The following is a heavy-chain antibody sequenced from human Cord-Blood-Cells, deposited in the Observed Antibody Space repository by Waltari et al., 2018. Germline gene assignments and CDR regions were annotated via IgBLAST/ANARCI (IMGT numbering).Heavy chain of an antibody. CDR3: AKDIVAVYDFWSGYYSFDI. V-gene: IGHV3-9*01. J-gene: IGHJ3*02. D-gene: IGHD3-3*01. Sequence: EVQLVESGGGLVQPGRSLRLSCAASGFTFADFAMHWVRQAPGKGLAWVSGISWTSGNVGYAASVMCRFTISEDNAKNSLYLQTNSLGAEGTGLYYCAKDIVAVYDFWSGYYSFDIWGQGTMFTVSS. CDR1: GFTFADFA. CDR2: ISWTSGNV.